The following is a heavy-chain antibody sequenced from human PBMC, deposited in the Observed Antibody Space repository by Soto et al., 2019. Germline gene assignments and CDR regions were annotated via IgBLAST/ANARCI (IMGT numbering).Heavy chain of an antibody. CDR1: GGSISSYY. CDR2: IYYSGST. J-gene: IGHJ5*01. D-gene: IGHD2-2*01. Sequence: SETLSLTCTVSGGSISSYYWSWIRQPPGKGLEWIGYIYYSGSTNYNPSLKSRVTISVDTSKNQFSLKLSSVTAADTAVYYCARDGSLGSPAAPPWWFDSWGQGTLVTGSS. V-gene: IGHV4-59*01. CDR3: ARDGSLGSPAAPPWWFDS.